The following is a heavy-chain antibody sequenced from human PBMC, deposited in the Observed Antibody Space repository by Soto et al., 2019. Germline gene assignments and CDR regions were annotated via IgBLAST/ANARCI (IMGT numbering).Heavy chain of an antibody. CDR2: ISSSSSTI. V-gene: IGHV3-48*01. CDR3: ARDRYCSSTSCYQEDY. D-gene: IGHD2-2*01. J-gene: IGHJ4*02. Sequence: GGSLRLSCAASGFTFSSYSMNWVRQAPGKGLEWVSYISSSSSTIYYADSVKGRFTISRDNAKNSLYLQMNSLRAEDTAVYYCARDRYCSSTSCYQEDYWGQGTLVTVSS. CDR1: GFTFSSYS.